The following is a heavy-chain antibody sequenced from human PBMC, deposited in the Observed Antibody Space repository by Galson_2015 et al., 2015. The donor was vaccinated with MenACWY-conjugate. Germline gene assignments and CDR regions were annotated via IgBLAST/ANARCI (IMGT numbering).Heavy chain of an antibody. Sequence: SLRLSCAASGFTFSNYAMHWVRQAPGKGLQWVSGLSATGTYTYYADSIKGRFTISRDNSQNTLYLHMERLRAEDTAVYYCAKLPTDGDWCDRWGQGILVTVSS. CDR2: LSATGTYT. CDR3: AKLPTDGDWCDR. V-gene: IGHV3-23*01. J-gene: IGHJ5*02. D-gene: IGHD4-17*01. CDR1: GFTFSNYA.